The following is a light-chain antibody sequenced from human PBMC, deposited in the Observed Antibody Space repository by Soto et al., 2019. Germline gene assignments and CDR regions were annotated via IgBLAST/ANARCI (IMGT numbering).Light chain of an antibody. CDR2: GAS. J-gene: IGKJ4*01. V-gene: IGKV3-20*01. CDR3: QQYGSSPT. CDR1: QSVSSSY. Sequence: VLTQSPGTLSLSPGERATLSCRASQSVSSSYLAWYQQKPGQAPRLLIYGASSRATGIPDRFSGSGSGTDFTLTISRMEPEDFAVYYCQQYGSSPTFGGGTKVEIK.